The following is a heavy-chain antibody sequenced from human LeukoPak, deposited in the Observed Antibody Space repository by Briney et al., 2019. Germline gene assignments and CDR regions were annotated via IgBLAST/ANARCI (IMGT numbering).Heavy chain of an antibody. CDR3: ARRYGSGSYYYYYGMDI. V-gene: IGHV4-34*01. CDR1: GGSFSGYY. Sequence: SETLSLTCAVYGGSFSGYYWSWIRQPPGKGLEWIGEINHSGSTNYNPSLKSQVTISVDTSKNQFSLKLSSVTAADTAVYYCARRYGSGSYYYYYGMDIWGKGTTVTVSS. D-gene: IGHD3-10*01. CDR2: INHSGST. J-gene: IGHJ6*04.